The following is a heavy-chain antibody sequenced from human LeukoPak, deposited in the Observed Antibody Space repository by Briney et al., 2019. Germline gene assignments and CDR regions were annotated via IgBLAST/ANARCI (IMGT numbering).Heavy chain of an antibody. Sequence: GGSLRLSCAASGFTFNSYSINWVRQAPGKGLDWVSSISSSSNYIYYADSVKGRFTISRDNAKNSLYLQMNSLRAEDTAVYYCARISSGRSTSYFDYWGQGTLVTVSS. D-gene: IGHD1-26*01. CDR2: ISSSSNYI. J-gene: IGHJ4*02. CDR1: GFTFNSYS. V-gene: IGHV3-21*01. CDR3: ARISSGRSTSYFDY.